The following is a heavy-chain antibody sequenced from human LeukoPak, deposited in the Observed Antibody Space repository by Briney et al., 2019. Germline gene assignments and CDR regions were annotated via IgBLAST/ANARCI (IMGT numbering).Heavy chain of an antibody. D-gene: IGHD3-22*01. Sequence: SETLSLTCTVSGYSISSGYYWGWIRQPPGKGLEWIGSIYHSGSTYYNPPLKSRVTISVDTSKNQFSLKLSSVTAADTAVYYCARDPALTYYEIDYWGQGTLVTVSS. CDR3: ARDPALTYYEIDY. CDR2: IYHSGST. J-gene: IGHJ4*02. CDR1: GYSISSGYY. V-gene: IGHV4-38-2*02.